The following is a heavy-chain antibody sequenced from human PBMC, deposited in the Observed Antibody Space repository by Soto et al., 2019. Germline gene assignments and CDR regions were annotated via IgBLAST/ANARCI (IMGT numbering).Heavy chain of an antibody. J-gene: IGHJ3*02. Sequence: SQTLSLTCAISGDSVSSNSAAWNWIRKSPSRGLEWLGRTYYRSKWYNDYAVSVKSRITINPDTSKNQFSLQLNSVTPEDTAVYYCARDPYSPYSSGWSDAFDIWGQGTMVTVSS. CDR2: TYYRSKWYN. V-gene: IGHV6-1*01. CDR1: GDSVSSNSAA. D-gene: IGHD6-19*01. CDR3: ARDPYSPYSSGWSDAFDI.